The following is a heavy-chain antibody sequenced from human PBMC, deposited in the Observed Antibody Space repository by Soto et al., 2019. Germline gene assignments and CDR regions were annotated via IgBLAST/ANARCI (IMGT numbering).Heavy chain of an antibody. CDR2: INWNGGSI. CDR3: AREIVVARGASYFDY. CDR1: GLTFDDYG. V-gene: IGHV3-20*04. Sequence: PGGSLRLSCTASGLTFDDYGMSWVRQAPGKGLEWVSGINWNGGSIGYADSVKGRFTISRDNAKNSLYLQMNSLRAEDTAVYYCAREIVVARGASYFDYWGPGTLVTVSS. D-gene: IGHD2-2*01. J-gene: IGHJ4*02.